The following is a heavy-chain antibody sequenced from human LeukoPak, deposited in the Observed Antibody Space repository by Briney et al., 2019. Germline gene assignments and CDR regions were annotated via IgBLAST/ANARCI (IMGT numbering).Heavy chain of an antibody. J-gene: IGHJ6*03. V-gene: IGHV1-2*02. Sequence: ASVKVSCKASVYTFTGYYIHWVRQAPGQGLAWMGLINPNSCGTNNAQKFQGRATLNMHTSISKAYMELSRLRSDDTAVYYCARNVDTVMVTRNFYMDVWGKGTTVTVSS. D-gene: IGHD5-18*01. CDR1: VYTFTGYY. CDR2: INPNSCGT. CDR3: ARNVDTVMVTRNFYMDV.